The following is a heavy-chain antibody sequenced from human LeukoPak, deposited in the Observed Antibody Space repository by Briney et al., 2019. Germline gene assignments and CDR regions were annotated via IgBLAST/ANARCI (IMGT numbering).Heavy chain of an antibody. J-gene: IGHJ3*02. CDR1: GGSISSYY. CDR2: IYYSGST. D-gene: IGHD6-6*01. V-gene: IGHV4-59*01. CDR3: ARGGSSSSSGAFDI. Sequence: PSETLSLTCTVSGGSISSYYWSWIRQPPGKGLEWIGYIYYSGSTNYNPSLKSRVTISVDTSKNQFSLKLSSVTAADTAVYYCARGGSSSSSGAFDIWGQGTMVTVSS.